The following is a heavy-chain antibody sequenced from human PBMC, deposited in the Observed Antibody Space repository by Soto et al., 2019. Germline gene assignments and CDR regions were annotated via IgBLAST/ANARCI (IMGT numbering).Heavy chain of an antibody. Sequence: SETLSLTCTFSGGSISSEYYHWTWIRQAPGKGLEWIGYIHYSGSVHYNPSLQSRLTMSVDTSKNLFSLKLSSVTAADTAVYFCAREDDGGDREYYGLDVWGQGTTVTVSS. CDR2: IHYSGSV. J-gene: IGHJ6*02. CDR3: AREDDGGDREYYGLDV. V-gene: IGHV4-30-4*01. D-gene: IGHD2-21*02. CDR1: GGSISSEYYH.